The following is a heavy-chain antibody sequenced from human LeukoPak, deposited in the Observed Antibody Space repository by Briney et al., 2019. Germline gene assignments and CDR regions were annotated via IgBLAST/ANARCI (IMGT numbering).Heavy chain of an antibody. J-gene: IGHJ4*02. V-gene: IGHV4-59*08. CDR2: IYYSGST. CDR3: ARHVRYDILTALIDY. Sequence: PSETLSLTCTVSGGSISSYYWSWIRQPPGKGLEWIGYIYYSGSTNYNPSLKSRVTMSVDTSKNQFSLKLSSVTAADTAVYYCARHVRYDILTALIDYWGRGTLVTVSS. D-gene: IGHD3-9*01. CDR1: GGSISSYY.